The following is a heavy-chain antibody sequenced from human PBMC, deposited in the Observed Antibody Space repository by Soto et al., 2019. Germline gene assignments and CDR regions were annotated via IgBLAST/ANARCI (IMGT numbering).Heavy chain of an antibody. CDR3: ARVDYYDSSGYWYDAFDI. CDR2: IAGNGGIL. J-gene: IGHJ3*02. D-gene: IGHD3-22*01. Sequence: GGSLRLSCVAPGFTFSNYVMSWVRQAPGRGLECVAAIAGNGGILYYTDSVKGRFSISRDNSKNTLHLQMNSLRAEDTAVYYCARVDYYDSSGYWYDAFDIWGQGTMVTVSS. V-gene: IGHV3-23*01. CDR1: GFTFSNYV.